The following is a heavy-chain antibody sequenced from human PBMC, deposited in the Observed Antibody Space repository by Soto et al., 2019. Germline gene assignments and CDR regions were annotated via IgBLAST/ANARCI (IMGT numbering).Heavy chain of an antibody. CDR1: GYTFTGYY. CDR2: INPNSGGT. D-gene: IGHD2-2*01. Sequence: QVQLVQSGAEVKKPGASVKVSCKASGYTFTGYYMHWVRQAPGQGLEWMGWINPNSGGTNYAQKFQGWVTMTRDTSISRAYMELRRLRSDDTAVYYCARAPGGIVVVPAAIPGEEYYFDYWGQGTLVTVSS. V-gene: IGHV1-2*04. CDR3: ARAPGGIVVVPAAIPGEEYYFDY. J-gene: IGHJ4*02.